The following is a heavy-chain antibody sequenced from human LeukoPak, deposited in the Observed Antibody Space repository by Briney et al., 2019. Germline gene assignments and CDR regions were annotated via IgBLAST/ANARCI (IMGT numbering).Heavy chain of an antibody. J-gene: IGHJ4*02. CDR1: GGSFSGYY. CDR3: ATKRRVCSGGSCYFPRGHFDY. Sequence: SETLSLTCAVYGGSFSGYYWSWIRQPPGKELEWIGEINHSGSTNYNPSLKSRVTISVDTSKNQFSLKLSSVTAADTAVYYCATKRRVCSGGSCYFPRGHFDYWGQGTLVTVSS. CDR2: INHSGST. D-gene: IGHD2-15*01. V-gene: IGHV4-34*01.